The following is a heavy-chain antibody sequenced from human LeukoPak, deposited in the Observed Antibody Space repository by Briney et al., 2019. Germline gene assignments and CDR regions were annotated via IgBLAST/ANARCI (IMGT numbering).Heavy chain of an antibody. CDR3: ARGQRDIVVVTAPYYFDY. V-gene: IGHV3-30-3*01. J-gene: IGHJ4*02. CDR2: ISYDGSNK. CDR1: GFTFNSYA. D-gene: IGHD2-21*02. Sequence: GGSLRLSCAASGFTFNSYAMHWVRQAPGKGLEWVAVISYDGSNKYYADSVKGRFTISRDNSKNTLYVQMNSLRGEDTAVYYCARGQRDIVVVTAPYYFDYWGQGTLITVSS.